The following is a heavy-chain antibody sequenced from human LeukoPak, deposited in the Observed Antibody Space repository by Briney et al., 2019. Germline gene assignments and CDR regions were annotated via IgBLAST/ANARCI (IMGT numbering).Heavy chain of an antibody. D-gene: IGHD2-2*01. CDR3: ARDFYQLLKGLDY. CDR1: GGSISSGSYY. J-gene: IGHJ4*02. V-gene: IGHV4-61*02. Sequence: SETLSLTCTVSGGSISSGSYYWSWIRQPAGKGLEWIGRIYTSGSTNYNPSLKSRVTISVDTSKNQFSLKLSSVTAADTAVYYCARDFYQLLKGLDYWGQGTLVTVSS. CDR2: IYTSGST.